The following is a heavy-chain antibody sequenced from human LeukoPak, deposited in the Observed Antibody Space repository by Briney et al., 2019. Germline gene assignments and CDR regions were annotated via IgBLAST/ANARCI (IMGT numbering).Heavy chain of an antibody. J-gene: IGHJ4*02. CDR1: GYSISTNYY. CDR2: IDHGGSA. D-gene: IGHD5-18*01. Sequence: PSETLSLTCSVSGYSISTNYYWCWIQQPPGKGLEWIGSIDHGGSAYYTPSLKSRVTISIDTSKNTMSLRVNSVTAADTAVYYCARHSYGYGLFYFNYWGQGTLVTVSS. V-gene: IGHV4-38-2*02. CDR3: ARHSYGYGLFYFNY.